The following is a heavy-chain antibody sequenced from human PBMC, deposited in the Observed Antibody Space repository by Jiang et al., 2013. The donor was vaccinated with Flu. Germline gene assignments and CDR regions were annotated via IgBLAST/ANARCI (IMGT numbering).Heavy chain of an antibody. CDR1: GGSISSSSYY. Sequence: PGLVKPSETLSLTCTVSGGSISSSSYYWGWIRQPQEGLEWIGSIYYSGSTYYNPSLKSRVTISVDTSKNQFSLKLSSVTAADTAVYYCATTEFTVTTAPAFRYYYYGMDVWGQGTTVTVSS. D-gene: IGHD4-17*01. CDR2: IYYSGST. CDR3: ATTEFTVTTAPAFRYYYYGMDV. V-gene: IGHV4-39*01. J-gene: IGHJ6*02.